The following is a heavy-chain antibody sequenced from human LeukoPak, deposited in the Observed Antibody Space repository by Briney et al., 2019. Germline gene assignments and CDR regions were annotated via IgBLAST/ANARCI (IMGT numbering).Heavy chain of an antibody. CDR2: INHSGSA. J-gene: IGHJ4*02. CDR3: ARASGSYGPDDY. CDR1: GGSFSGYY. D-gene: IGHD1-26*01. Sequence: SETLSLTCAVYGGSFSGYYWSWIRQPPGKGLEWIGEINHSGSANYNPSLKSRVTISVDTSKNQFSLKLSSVTAADTAVYYCARASGSYGPDDYWGQGTLVTVSS. V-gene: IGHV4-34*01.